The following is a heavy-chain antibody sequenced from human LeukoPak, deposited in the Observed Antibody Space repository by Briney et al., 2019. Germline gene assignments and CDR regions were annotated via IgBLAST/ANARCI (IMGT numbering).Heavy chain of an antibody. CDR3: ASAEPRGIVWYPY. CDR1: GYSISSGYY. V-gene: IGHV4-38-2*02. Sequence: PSETLSLTRTVSGYSISSGYYWGWIRQPPGKGLEWIGSIHYSGKTYHNPSLKSRVTISVDTSKNQFSLKVGSVTAADTAVYYCASAEPRGIVWYPYWGQGSLVTVSS. J-gene: IGHJ1*01. D-gene: IGHD6-13*01. CDR2: IHYSGKT.